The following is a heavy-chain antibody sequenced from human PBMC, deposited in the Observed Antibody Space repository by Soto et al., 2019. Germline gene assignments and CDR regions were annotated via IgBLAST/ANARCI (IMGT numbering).Heavy chain of an antibody. J-gene: IGHJ4*02. CDR1: GFTFTTYA. D-gene: IGHD6-6*01. V-gene: IGHV3-23*01. CDR2: ISGSGGST. Sequence: EVQLLESGGGLVQPGGSQRLSCAASGFTFTTYAMSWVRQAPGKGLEWVSAISGSGGSTYYADSVKGRFTISRDNSKNTLYLQMHSLRAEGTAVYYCAKNWDTTSSSSSHWGQGTLVTVSS. CDR3: AKNWDTTSSSSSH.